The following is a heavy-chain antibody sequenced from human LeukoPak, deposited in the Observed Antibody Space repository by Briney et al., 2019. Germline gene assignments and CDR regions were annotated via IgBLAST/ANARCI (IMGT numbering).Heavy chain of an antibody. Sequence: GGSLRLSCVASGFTFSSYGMHWVRQAPGKGLEWVALIQYDGSNKYFADSVKGRFTISRDNSKNTLYLQMTSLRAEDTAVYYCAEEEAVAPPTNYYYYYMDVWGKGTTVTVSS. J-gene: IGHJ6*03. CDR1: GFTFSSYG. V-gene: IGHV3-30*02. CDR3: AEEEAVAPPTNYYYYYMDV. CDR2: IQYDGSNK. D-gene: IGHD2-15*01.